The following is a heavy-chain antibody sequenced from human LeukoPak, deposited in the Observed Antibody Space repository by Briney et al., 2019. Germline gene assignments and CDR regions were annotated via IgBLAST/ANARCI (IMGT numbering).Heavy chain of an antibody. Sequence: PSETLSLTCAVYGGSFSGYYWSWIRQPPGKGLEWIGEINHSGSTNYNPSLKSRVTISVDTSKNQFSLKLSSVTAADTAVYYCARRAKAGYSSGNNWGQGTLVTVSS. CDR2: INHSGST. CDR1: GGSFSGYY. D-gene: IGHD3-9*01. J-gene: IGHJ4*02. CDR3: ARRAKAGYSSGNN. V-gene: IGHV4-34*01.